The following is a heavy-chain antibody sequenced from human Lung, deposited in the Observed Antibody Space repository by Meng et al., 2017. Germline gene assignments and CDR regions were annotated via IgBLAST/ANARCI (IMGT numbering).Heavy chain of an antibody. CDR1: GYNFPDYW. J-gene: IGHJ4*02. CDR2: IDPKSGDT. Sequence: QWHLWRAGAGRRKHGASVKLSCKPTGYNFPDYWLHWVRRAPGQRLEWMGRIDPKSGDTHYAQRFQGRVTMTGDTSISTAYMELSGLRSDDTAMYYCARDEDISAAGKLFGDYWGQGTLVTVSS. V-gene: IGHV1-2*06. D-gene: IGHD6-13*01. CDR3: ARDEDISAAGKLFGDY.